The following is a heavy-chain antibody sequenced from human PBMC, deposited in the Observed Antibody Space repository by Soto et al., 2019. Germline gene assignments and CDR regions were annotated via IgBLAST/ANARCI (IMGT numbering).Heavy chain of an antibody. CDR2: IIPIFRTA. D-gene: IGHD2-15*01. V-gene: IGHV1-69*12. CDR1: GGTFSSYA. Sequence: QVQLVKSGAEVKKPGYSVKVYCKASGGTFSSYAISWVRQAPGQGLEWMGGIIPIFRTADYAQKFQGRVTITADESTSTAYMELSSLRSEDTAVYYCASVETQRYYYGMDVWGQGTTVTVSS. CDR3: ASVETQRYYYGMDV. J-gene: IGHJ6*01.